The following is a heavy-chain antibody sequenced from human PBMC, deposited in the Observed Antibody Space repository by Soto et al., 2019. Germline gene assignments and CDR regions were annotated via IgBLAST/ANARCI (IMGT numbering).Heavy chain of an antibody. D-gene: IGHD3-16*02. V-gene: IGHV1-46*01. CDR2: INPSGGST. CDR1: GYTFTSYY. J-gene: IGHJ6*02. CDR3: ARDYRSGGGKHYYYFGMDV. Sequence: ASVKVSCKASGYTFTSYYMHWVRQAPGQGLGWMGIINPSGGSTSYAQKFQGRVTMTRDTSTSTVYMELSSLRSEDTAVYYCARDYRSGGGKHYYYFGMDVWGQGTTVTVSS.